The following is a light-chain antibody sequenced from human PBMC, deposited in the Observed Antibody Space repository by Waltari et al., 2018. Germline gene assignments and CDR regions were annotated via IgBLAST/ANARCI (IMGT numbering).Light chain of an antibody. Sequence: EIVLTQSPGTLALSPGERATLSCRASQSVGRALAWYQQKPGQAPRLLIYDASCRATGISDKYSGSGSGTDFSLTISRVEPEDFAVYFCQMYVRLPVTFGQGTKVEVK. V-gene: IGKV3-20*01. CDR2: DAS. CDR3: QMYVRLPVT. CDR1: QSVGRA. J-gene: IGKJ1*01.